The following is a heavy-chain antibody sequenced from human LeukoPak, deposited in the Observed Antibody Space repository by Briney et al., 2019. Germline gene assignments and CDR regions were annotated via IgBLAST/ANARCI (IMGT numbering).Heavy chain of an antibody. J-gene: IGHJ4*02. CDR1: GFTFSSYA. Sequence: GGSLRLSCAVSGFTFSSYAISWVHQAPGTGLQWVSAISGSGYNTYYADSVKGRFTISRDNSKSTLYLQMDSLRAEDTAVYYCARDAYCTSASCRRDFDSWGQGTLVTVSS. CDR3: ARDAYCTSASCRRDFDS. D-gene: IGHD2-2*01. CDR2: ISGSGYNT. V-gene: IGHV3-23*01.